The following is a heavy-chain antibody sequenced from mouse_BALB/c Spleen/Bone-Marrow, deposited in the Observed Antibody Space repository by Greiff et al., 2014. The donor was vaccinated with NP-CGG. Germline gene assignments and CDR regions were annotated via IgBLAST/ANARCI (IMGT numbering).Heavy chain of an antibody. CDR1: GFTFSSYA. CDR2: ISSGGSYT. J-gene: IGHJ4*01. V-gene: IGHV5-9-4*01. Sequence: EVQLVESGGGSVKPGGSLKLSCAASGFTFSSYAMSWVRQSPEKRLEWVAEISSGGSYTYYPDTVTGRFTISRDNAKNTQYLEMSSLRSEDTAMYYCARAYGYDGGYYYAMDYWGQGTSVTVSS. CDR3: ARAYGYDGGYYYAMDY. D-gene: IGHD2-14*01.